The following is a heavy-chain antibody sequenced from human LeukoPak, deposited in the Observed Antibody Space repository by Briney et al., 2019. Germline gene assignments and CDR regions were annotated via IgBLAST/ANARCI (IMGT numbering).Heavy chain of an antibody. V-gene: IGHV3-21*01. CDR3: ARAPSPLAVAGTDY. D-gene: IGHD6-19*01. CDR1: GFTFSSYT. CDR2: ISSSSYI. Sequence: GGSLRLSCAASGFTFSSYTMNWVRQAPGKGLEWVSSISSSSYIYYADSVKGRFTISRDNAKNSLYLQMNSLRAEDTAVYYCARAPSPLAVAGTDYWGQGILVTVSS. J-gene: IGHJ4*02.